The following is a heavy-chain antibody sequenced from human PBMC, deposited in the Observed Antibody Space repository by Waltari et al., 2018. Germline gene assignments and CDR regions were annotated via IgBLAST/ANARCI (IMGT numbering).Heavy chain of an antibody. CDR3: ARLGSPFTLDY. CDR1: GYSISSGYY. V-gene: IGHV4-38-2*01. Sequence: QVQLQESGPGLVKPSETLSLTCAVSGYSISSGYYWGWIRQPPGKGLEWIGSIYHSGSTYYTPSLTSRVTISVDTSKNQFSLKLLSVTAADTAVYYCARLGSPFTLDYWGQGTLVTVSS. CDR2: IYHSGST. J-gene: IGHJ4*02. D-gene: IGHD3-16*01.